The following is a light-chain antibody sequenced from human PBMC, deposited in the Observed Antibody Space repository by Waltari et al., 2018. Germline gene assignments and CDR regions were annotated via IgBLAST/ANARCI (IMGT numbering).Light chain of an antibody. J-gene: IGLJ1*01. CDR2: SNN. CDR3: AAWDDSLNGFYV. Sequence: QSVLTQPPSASGTPGQRVTISCSGSSSNIGSNTVNWYQQLPGTAPQLLIYSNNPRPSGVPDRFSGSKSGTSASLAISVLQSEDEADYYCAAWDDSLNGFYVFGTGTKVTGL. V-gene: IGLV1-44*01. CDR1: SSNIGSNT.